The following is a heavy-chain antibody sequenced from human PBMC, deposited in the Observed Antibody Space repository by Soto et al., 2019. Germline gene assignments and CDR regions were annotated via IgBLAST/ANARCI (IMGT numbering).Heavy chain of an antibody. CDR2: ISGSGGST. V-gene: IGHV3-23*01. CDR3: AKYGSTSALSDI. CDR1: GVTFSSYA. J-gene: IGHJ3*02. D-gene: IGHD2-2*01. Sequence: GGSPRICCAASGVTFSSYAMGWVRQAPGKGLEWVSAISGSGGSTYYADSVKGRFTISRDNSKNTLYLQMNSLRAEDTAVYYCAKYGSTSALSDIWGQGTMVTVSS.